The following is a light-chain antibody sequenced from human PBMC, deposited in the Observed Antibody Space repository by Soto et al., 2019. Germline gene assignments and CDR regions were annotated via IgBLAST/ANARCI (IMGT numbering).Light chain of an antibody. V-gene: IGKV1-12*01. J-gene: IGKJ3*01. CDR2: ATS. CDR1: QDIAIY. CDR3: QQTHSLPLS. Sequence: IQLTQSPASLSASVGDRVTSTCRASQDIAIYLAWYQQKPGEAPKLLIYATSSLHSGVPSRFSGSGSGTDFTLSISSLQPEDFATYYCQQTHSLPLSFGPGTKVD.